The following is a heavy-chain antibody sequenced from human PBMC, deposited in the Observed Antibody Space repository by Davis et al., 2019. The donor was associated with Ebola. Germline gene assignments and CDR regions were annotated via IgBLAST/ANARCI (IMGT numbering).Heavy chain of an antibody. Sequence: PSETLSLTCVVYGGFFSGYYWSWNRQPPGKGLEWIGEINHSGSTNYNPSPKSRFNISVDTSKNQFTLKLSSVTAADTAVYYGARESGIVATKGYYGMDVWGQGTTVTVSS. D-gene: IGHD5-12*01. J-gene: IGHJ6*02. V-gene: IGHV4-34*01. CDR2: INHSGST. CDR1: GGFFSGYY. CDR3: ARESGIVATKGYYGMDV.